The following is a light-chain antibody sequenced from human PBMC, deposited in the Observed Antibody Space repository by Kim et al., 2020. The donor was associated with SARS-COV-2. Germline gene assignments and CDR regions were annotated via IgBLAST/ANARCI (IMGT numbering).Light chain of an antibody. J-gene: IGLJ2*01. Sequence: SSELTQDPAVSVALGQTVRITCQGDSLRSYYASWYQQKPGQAPVLVIYGKNNRPSGIPDRLSGSSSGNTASLTITGAQAEDEADYYCNPRDSSGNHVVFG. CDR3: NPRDSSGNHVV. CDR2: GKN. CDR1: SLRSYY. V-gene: IGLV3-19*01.